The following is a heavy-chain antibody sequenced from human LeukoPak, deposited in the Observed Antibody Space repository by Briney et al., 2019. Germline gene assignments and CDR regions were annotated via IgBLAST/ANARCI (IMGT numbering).Heavy chain of an antibody. Sequence: SETLSLTCTVSGGSISSHYWSWIRQPPGKGLEWIGYIYYSGSTNYNPSLNSRATMSVDTSKHQFSLKLSSVTAADTAVYYCAREPGFDSSGYLNWFDPWGQGTLVTVSS. D-gene: IGHD3-22*01. CDR1: GGSISSHY. J-gene: IGHJ5*02. V-gene: IGHV4-59*11. CDR3: AREPGFDSSGYLNWFDP. CDR2: IYYSGST.